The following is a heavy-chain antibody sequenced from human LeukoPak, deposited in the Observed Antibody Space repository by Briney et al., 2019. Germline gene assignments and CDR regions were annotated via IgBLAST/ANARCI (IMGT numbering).Heavy chain of an antibody. CDR3: ANRYYYDSSGYYTHDY. Sequence: GGSLRLSCAASGFTFSNYAMSWVRQAPGKGLDWVSAISGGGGSTYYADSVKGRFTISRDNSKNTLYLQMNSLRAEDTAVYYCANRYYYDSSGYYTHDYWGQGTLVTVSS. V-gene: IGHV3-23*01. CDR2: ISGGGGST. D-gene: IGHD3-22*01. CDR1: GFTFSNYA. J-gene: IGHJ4*02.